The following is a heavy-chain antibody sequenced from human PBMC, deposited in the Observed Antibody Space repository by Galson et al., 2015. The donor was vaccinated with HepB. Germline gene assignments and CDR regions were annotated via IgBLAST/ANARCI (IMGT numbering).Heavy chain of an antibody. CDR1: GFTVSSNY. Sequence: SLRLSCAASGFTVSSNYMSWVRQAPGKGLEWVSVIYSGGSTYYADSVKGRFTTYRDKSKNTLYLQMNSLRAEDTAVYYCARAILSLRIAVAGPVYGMDVWGQGTTVTVSS. D-gene: IGHD6-19*01. CDR3: ARAILSLRIAVAGPVYGMDV. J-gene: IGHJ6*02. CDR2: IYSGGST. V-gene: IGHV3-66*01.